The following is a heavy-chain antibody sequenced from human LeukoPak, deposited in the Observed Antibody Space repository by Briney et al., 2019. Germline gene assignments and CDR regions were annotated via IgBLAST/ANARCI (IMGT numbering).Heavy chain of an antibody. Sequence: SETLSLTCTVSGASISSGNNYWSWIRQPAGKELEWIGRIYTGGTTNHNPSLESRVAMSLDTSKNQISLKLSSVTAADTAVYYCARDPAPLGYWGQGTLVTVSS. J-gene: IGHJ4*02. CDR1: GASISSGNNY. CDR2: IYTGGTT. CDR3: ARDPAPLGY. V-gene: IGHV4-61*02.